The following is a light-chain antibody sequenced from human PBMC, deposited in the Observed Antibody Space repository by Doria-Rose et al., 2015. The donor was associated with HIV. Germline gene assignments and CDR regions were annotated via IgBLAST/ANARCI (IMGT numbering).Light chain of an antibody. J-gene: IGLJ1*01. Sequence: DYVSWYQQHPGKAPKLMIYEVSNRPSGVSNRFSGSKSGNTASLTIGGLQADDEADYYCTSYAGSSVPDVFGTGTKVTVL. CDR2: EVS. V-gene: IGLV2-14*01. CDR3: TSYAGSSVPDV. CDR1: DY.